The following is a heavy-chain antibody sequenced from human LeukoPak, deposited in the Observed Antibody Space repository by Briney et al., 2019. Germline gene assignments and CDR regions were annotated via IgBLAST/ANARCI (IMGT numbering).Heavy chain of an antibody. CDR3: ATIKRGSIFGYFDF. V-gene: IGHV4-59*11. Sequence: SETLSLTCGVSGVSFSSHYWSWIRQPPGRGLEWIGYMFDSKNTKDNPSLKSRITPSADTSKNQFSLRLNSVTAADTAVYYCATIKRGSIFGYFDFWGQGILVTVSS. J-gene: IGHJ4*02. CDR1: GVSFSSHY. CDR2: MFDSKNT. D-gene: IGHD5-18*01.